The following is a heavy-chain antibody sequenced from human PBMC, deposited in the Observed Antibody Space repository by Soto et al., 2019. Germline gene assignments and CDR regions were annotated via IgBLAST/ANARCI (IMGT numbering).Heavy chain of an antibody. Sequence: ASVKVSCKASGYTFTSYVISWVRQTPGQGLEWMGWISAYNGNTNYAQKLQGRVTMTTDTSTSTAYMELRSLRSDDTAVYYCARGFRGDYNYSGMDFRGKGTTVPVSP. D-gene: IGHD3-16*01. CDR1: GYTFTSYV. J-gene: IGHJ6*04. CDR2: ISAYNGNT. V-gene: IGHV1-18*01. CDR3: ARGFRGDYNYSGMDF.